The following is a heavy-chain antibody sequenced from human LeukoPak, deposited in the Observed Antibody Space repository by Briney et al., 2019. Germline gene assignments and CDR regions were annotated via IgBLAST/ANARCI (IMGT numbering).Heavy chain of an antibody. Sequence: PGGSLRLSCAASGFTFSSYGMHWVRQAPGKGLEWVAVIWYDGSNKYYADSVKGRFTISRDNSKNTLYLQMNSLRAEDTAVYYCAREQEMATHDAFDIWGQGTMVTVSS. J-gene: IGHJ3*02. CDR3: AREQEMATHDAFDI. CDR1: GFTFSSYG. V-gene: IGHV3-33*01. CDR2: IWYDGSNK. D-gene: IGHD5-24*01.